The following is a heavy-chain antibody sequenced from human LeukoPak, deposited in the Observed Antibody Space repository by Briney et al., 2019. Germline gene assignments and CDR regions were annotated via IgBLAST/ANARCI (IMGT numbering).Heavy chain of an antibody. CDR3: AREGCRTSCPTWGYFDH. J-gene: IGHJ4*02. CDR2: IWYDGNNK. Sequence: GRSLRLSCAASVYTFSSHRIHCAPQAPGGGREWVAVIWYDGNNKYYEASVKGLFSICRDDTKKTLYLKMNGLRAEDTAVYYCAREGCRTSCPTWGYFDHWGQGTLVTVSS. D-gene: IGHD2-2*01. CDR1: VYTFSSHR. V-gene: IGHV3-33*01.